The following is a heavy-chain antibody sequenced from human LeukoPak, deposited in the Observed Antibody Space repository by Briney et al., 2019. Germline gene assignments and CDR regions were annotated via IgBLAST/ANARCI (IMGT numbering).Heavy chain of an antibody. CDR3: SREDYGDAGWFDP. Sequence: SETLSLSCTVSGGSISSSSYYWGWIRQPPGKGREWIGSIYYSGSTYYNPSLKSRVTISVDTSKNQFSLKLSVTAADTAVYYCSREDYGDAGWFDPWGQGTLVTVSS. J-gene: IGHJ5*02. CDR1: GGSISSSSYY. CDR2: IYYSGST. V-gene: IGHV4-39*07. D-gene: IGHD4-17*01.